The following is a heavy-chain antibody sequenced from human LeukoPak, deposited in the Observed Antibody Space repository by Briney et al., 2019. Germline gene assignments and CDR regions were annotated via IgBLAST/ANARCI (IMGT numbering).Heavy chain of an antibody. CDR3: AKDSSAYYLDY. J-gene: IGHJ4*02. Sequence: PGTSLRLSCAASGFIFSNYGMYWVRQAPGKGLEWVAVIWCDGSKKYYADSVRGRFTISRDNSKNTLYLHMNSLRAEDTAVYYCAKDSSAYYLDYWGQGTLVTVSS. V-gene: IGHV3-33*06. D-gene: IGHD3-22*01. CDR1: GFIFSNYG. CDR2: IWCDGSKK.